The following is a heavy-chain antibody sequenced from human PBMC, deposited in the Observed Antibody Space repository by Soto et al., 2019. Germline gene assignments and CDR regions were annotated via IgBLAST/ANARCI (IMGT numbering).Heavy chain of an antibody. V-gene: IGHV1-3*01. CDR2: IAPGNGNT. CDR3: ANGSRMWTPDY. CDR1: GYTFTDYA. D-gene: IGHD3-10*01. J-gene: IGHJ4*02. Sequence: QVQLVQSGAEVKKPGASVKVFCKASGYTFTDYAIHWVRQAPGQRLELMGWIAPGNGNTKYSQNFQGRVTITRDTSATTAYMELSSLRSEDTAVYYCANGSRMWTPDYWGQGTLVTVSS.